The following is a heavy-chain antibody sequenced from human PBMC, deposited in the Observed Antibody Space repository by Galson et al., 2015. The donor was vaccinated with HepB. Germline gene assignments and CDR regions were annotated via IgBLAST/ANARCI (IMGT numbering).Heavy chain of an antibody. D-gene: IGHD3-3*01. Sequence: SLRLSCAASGFTFSSYGMHWVRQAPGKGLEWVAVIWYDGSNKYYADSVKGRFTISRDNSKNTLYLQMNSLRAEDTAVYYCAREMDFWSGYYFYYYYGMDVWGQGTTVTVSS. CDR1: GFTFSSYG. J-gene: IGHJ6*02. CDR2: IWYDGSNK. CDR3: AREMDFWSGYYFYYYYGMDV. V-gene: IGHV3-33*01.